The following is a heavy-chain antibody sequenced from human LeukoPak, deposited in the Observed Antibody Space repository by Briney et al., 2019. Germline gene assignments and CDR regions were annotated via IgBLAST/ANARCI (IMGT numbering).Heavy chain of an antibody. Sequence: SETLSLTCSVSGDSISNNYWAWTRQPPGKGPEWIGSIYHSGSTYYNPSLKSRVTLSIDTSKNQFSLKVTSVTAADTAVYYCAREWQYQFDFWGQGTLVTVSS. CDR2: IYHSGST. V-gene: IGHV4-39*07. CDR1: GDSISNNY. J-gene: IGHJ4*02. D-gene: IGHD4-11*01. CDR3: AREWQYQFDF.